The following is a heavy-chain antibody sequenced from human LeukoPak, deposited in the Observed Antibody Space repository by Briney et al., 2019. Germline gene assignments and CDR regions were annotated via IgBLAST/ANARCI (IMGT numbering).Heavy chain of an antibody. CDR2: IRYDGSNK. J-gene: IGHJ4*02. CDR1: GFTFSSYG. Sequence: GGSLRLSCAASGFTFSSYGMHWVRQAPGKGLEWVAFIRYDGSNKYYADSVKGRFTISRDNSKNTLYLQMSSLRAEDTAVYYCAKDLKVREVIIGYWGQGTLVTVSS. D-gene: IGHD3-10*01. CDR3: AKDLKVREVIIGY. V-gene: IGHV3-30*02.